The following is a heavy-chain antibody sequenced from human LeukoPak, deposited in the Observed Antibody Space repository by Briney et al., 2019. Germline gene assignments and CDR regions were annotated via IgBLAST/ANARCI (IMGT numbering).Heavy chain of an antibody. Sequence: GSLRLSCAASGFTFSSYSMNWVRQAPGKGLEWVSSISSSSSYIYYADSVKGRFTISRDNAKNSLYLQMNSLRAEGTAVYYCARDLDDYNWFDPWGQGTLVTVSS. D-gene: IGHD3-3*01. CDR1: GFTFSSYS. CDR3: ARDLDDYNWFDP. J-gene: IGHJ5*02. V-gene: IGHV3-21*01. CDR2: ISSSSSYI.